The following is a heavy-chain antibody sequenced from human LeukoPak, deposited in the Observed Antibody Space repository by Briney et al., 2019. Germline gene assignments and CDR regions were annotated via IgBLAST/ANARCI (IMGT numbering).Heavy chain of an antibody. D-gene: IGHD1-1*01. CDR2: IWYDGSNK. CDR3: ARKREKGPFDY. CDR1: RFTFSSYW. J-gene: IGHJ4*02. Sequence: GGSLRLSCAASRFTFSSYWMSWVRQAPGKGLEWVAVIWYDGSNKYYADSVKGRFTISRDNSKNTLYLQMNSLRAEDTAVYYCARKREKGPFDYWGQGTLVTVSS. V-gene: IGHV3-33*08.